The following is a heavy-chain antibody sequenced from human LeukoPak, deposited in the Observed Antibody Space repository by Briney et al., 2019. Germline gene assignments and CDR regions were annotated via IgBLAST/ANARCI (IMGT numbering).Heavy chain of an antibody. D-gene: IGHD3-22*01. V-gene: IGHV4-39*07. CDR2: IYYSGST. J-gene: IGHJ5*02. CDR1: GGSISSSSYY. Sequence: SETLSLTCTVSGGSISSSSYYWGWIRQPPGKGLEWIGSIYYSGSTYYNPSPKSRVTISVDTSKNQFYLRLSSVTAADTAVYYCARDSIVVVSNWFDPWGQGTLVTVSS. CDR3: ARDSIVVVSNWFDP.